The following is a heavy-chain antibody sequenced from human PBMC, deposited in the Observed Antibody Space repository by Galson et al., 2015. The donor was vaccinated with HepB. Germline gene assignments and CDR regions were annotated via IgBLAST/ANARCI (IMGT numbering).Heavy chain of an antibody. J-gene: IGHJ4*02. CDR1: GFTFSGYA. CDR2: IKQDGSEK. D-gene: IGHD3-22*01. V-gene: IGHV3-7*01. CDR3: AGDIPAGGYYGEHFDY. Sequence: SLRLSCAASGFTFSGYAMNWVRQAPGKGLEWVANIKQDGSEKYYVDSVKGRFTISRDNAKNSLYLQMNSLRAEDTAVYYCAGDIPAGGYYGEHFDYWGQGTLVTVSS.